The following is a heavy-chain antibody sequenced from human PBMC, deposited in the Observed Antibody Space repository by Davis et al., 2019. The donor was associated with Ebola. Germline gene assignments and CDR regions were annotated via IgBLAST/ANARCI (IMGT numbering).Heavy chain of an antibody. CDR1: GYTFTSYY. V-gene: IGHV1-46*01. D-gene: IGHD3-3*01. CDR3: ARDLGYDFWSYNYYYYYGMDV. CDR2: INPSGGST. J-gene: IGHJ6*02. Sequence: ASVKVSCKASGYTFTSYYMHWVRQAPGQGLEWMGIINPSGGSTSYAQKFQGRVTMTRDTSTSTVYMELSSLRSEDTAVYYCARDLGYDFWSYNYYYYYGMDVWGQGTTVTVSS.